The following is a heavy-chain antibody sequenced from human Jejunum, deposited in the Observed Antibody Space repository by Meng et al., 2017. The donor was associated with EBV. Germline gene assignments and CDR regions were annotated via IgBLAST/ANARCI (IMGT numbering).Heavy chain of an antibody. J-gene: IGHJ4*02. CDR2: IYHGGGT. CDR1: GGSISDNDW. Sequence: QVQVQESGPRLEQPSGTLSLTCVVSGGSISDNDWWSWVRQPPGKGLEWLGEIYHGGGTNYNPSLESRVTISVDKSKNQFSLKLNSVTVADTAVYYCAGNGYYALEYWGPGILVTVSS. D-gene: IGHD3-22*01. V-gene: IGHV4-4*02. CDR3: AGNGYYALEY.